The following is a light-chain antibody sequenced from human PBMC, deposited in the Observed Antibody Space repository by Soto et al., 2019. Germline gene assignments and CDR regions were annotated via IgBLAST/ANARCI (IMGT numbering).Light chain of an antibody. CDR3: QQYNIYPWT. CDR2: KAS. J-gene: IGKJ1*01. CDR1: QSISSW. V-gene: IGKV1-5*03. Sequence: DIQMTQSPSTLSASVGDRVTLTCRASQSISSWLAWFQQKPGKAPKLLIYKASSLESGVPSRFSGSGSGTDFTLTISSLQPDDFATYYCQQYNIYPWTFGQGTKVGIK.